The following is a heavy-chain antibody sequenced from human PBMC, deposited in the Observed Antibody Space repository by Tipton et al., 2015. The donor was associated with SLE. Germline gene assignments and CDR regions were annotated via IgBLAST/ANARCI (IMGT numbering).Heavy chain of an antibody. Sequence: TLSLTCTVSGGSIRSSRHFWGWIRQPPGKGLEWIGYIYYSGNTNYNPSLKRRVTISVDNSKNQFSLNLNSVTAADTAVYYCARVETTVSHPDYWGQGTLVTVSS. CDR1: GGSIRSSRHF. V-gene: IGHV4-61*05. D-gene: IGHD4-17*01. CDR2: IYYSGNT. J-gene: IGHJ4*02. CDR3: ARVETTVSHPDY.